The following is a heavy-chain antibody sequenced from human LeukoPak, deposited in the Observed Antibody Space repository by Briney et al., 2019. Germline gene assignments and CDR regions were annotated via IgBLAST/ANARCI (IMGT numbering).Heavy chain of an antibody. CDR1: GFTFRSYW. CDR2: IRQDGSEK. J-gene: IGHJ4*02. V-gene: IGHV3-7*01. Sequence: GGSLRLSCAAAGFTFRSYWMTWVRQAPGKGLEWVANIRQDGSEKYYVDSLKGRFTISRDNAKNSLYLQMNSLRAEDTAVYYCARDSRGAFDYWGQGTLVTVSS. CDR3: ARDSRGAFDY. D-gene: IGHD3-10*01.